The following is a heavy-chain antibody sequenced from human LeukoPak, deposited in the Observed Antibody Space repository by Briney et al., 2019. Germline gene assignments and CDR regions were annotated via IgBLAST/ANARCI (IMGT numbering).Heavy chain of an antibody. CDR1: GYTFTSYY. V-gene: IGHV1-46*01. CDR3: ARDLRYFDWLLVFDY. Sequence: ASVKVSCEASGYTFTSYYMHWVRQAPGQGLEWMGIINPSGGSTSYAQKFQGRVTMTRDTSTSTVYMELSSLRSEDTAVYYCARDLRYFDWLLVFDYWGQGTLVTVSS. D-gene: IGHD3-9*01. CDR2: INPSGGST. J-gene: IGHJ4*02.